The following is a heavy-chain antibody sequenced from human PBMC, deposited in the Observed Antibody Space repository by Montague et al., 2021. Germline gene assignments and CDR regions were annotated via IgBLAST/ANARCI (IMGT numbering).Heavy chain of an antibody. CDR2: MFYRGNT. CDR1: GVSIGEKSFY. V-gene: IGHV4-39*01. J-gene: IGHJ6*02. D-gene: IGHD1-14*01. CDR3: ARRCYGDPQTDPEPANCALDV. Sequence: SETLSLTCPVSGVSIGEKSFYWGWVRQAPRRGLEWIGHMFYRGNTYYNPSLQSRVSISVDTSKNQFSLTLTSVTASDTAVYYCARRCYGDPQTDPEPANCALDVWGQGTSVTVSS.